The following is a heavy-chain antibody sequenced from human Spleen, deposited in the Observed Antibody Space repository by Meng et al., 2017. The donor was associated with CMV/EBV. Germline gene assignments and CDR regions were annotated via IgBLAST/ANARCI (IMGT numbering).Heavy chain of an antibody. CDR2: IYSDGSST. V-gene: IGHV3-74*01. CDR1: GINFNTYW. D-gene: IGHD1-14*01. CDR3: ARKYNDAFDI. Sequence: GESLKISCAVSGINFNTYWIHWVRQVPGKGLVWLSRIYSDGSSTSYADSVKGRFTISRDNAKNTLYLQMNSLRAEDTAVYYCARKYNDAFDIWGQGTMVTVSS. J-gene: IGHJ3*02.